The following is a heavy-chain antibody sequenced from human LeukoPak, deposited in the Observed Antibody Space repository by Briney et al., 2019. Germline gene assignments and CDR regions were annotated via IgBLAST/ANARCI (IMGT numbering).Heavy chain of an antibody. D-gene: IGHD2-21*02. J-gene: IGHJ4*02. Sequence: PSETLSLTCTVSGGSISSYYWSWIRQPPGKGLEWIGYIYYSGSTNYNPSLKSRVTISVDTSKNQFSLKLSSVTAADTAVYYCARRGGDWYYYFDYWGQGTLVTVSS. V-gene: IGHV4-59*12. CDR2: IYYSGST. CDR3: ARRGGDWYYYFDY. CDR1: GGSISSYY.